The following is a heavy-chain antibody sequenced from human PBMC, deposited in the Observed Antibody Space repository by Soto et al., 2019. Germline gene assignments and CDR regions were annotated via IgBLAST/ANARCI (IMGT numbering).Heavy chain of an antibody. Sequence: LAVTCTVTADSISTRIYYWGWMRDPPGKGLEWIGSIYYSGSTYNNPSLKSRVSMSVDTSKNQFSLKLRSVTAADTALYYCARQRTSVVTQAYFDSWGQGSLVTVS. J-gene: IGHJ4*02. CDR2: IYYSGST. D-gene: IGHD2-21*02. CDR3: ARQRTSVVTQAYFDS. V-gene: IGHV4-39*01. CDR1: ADSISTRIYY.